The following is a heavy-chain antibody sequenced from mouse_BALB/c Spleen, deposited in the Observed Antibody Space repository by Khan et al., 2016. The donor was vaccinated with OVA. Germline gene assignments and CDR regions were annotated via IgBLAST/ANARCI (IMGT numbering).Heavy chain of an antibody. Sequence: EVELVESGGGLVKPGGSLKLSCAASGFIFSNYAMSWVRQTPEKRLEWVATISSGGSFSYYPDSVKGRFTISRDNANNILYLLMGRLRSEDTAMFYCARTPGYYGSNYFDYWGQGTSLTVSS. V-gene: IGHV5-9-3*01. CDR1: GFIFSNYA. CDR3: ARTPGYYGSNYFDY. J-gene: IGHJ2*02. D-gene: IGHD1-1*01. CDR2: ISSGGSFS.